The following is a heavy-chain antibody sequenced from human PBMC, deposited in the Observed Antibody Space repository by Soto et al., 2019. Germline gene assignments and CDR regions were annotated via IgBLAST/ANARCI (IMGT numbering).Heavy chain of an antibody. CDR3: ARYTIFGVVTPHYYYGMDV. CDR1: GFTFSSYA. J-gene: IGHJ6*02. Sequence: PGGSLRLSCAASGFTFSSYAMHWVRQAPGKGLEWVAVISYDGSNKYYADSVKGRFTISRDNSKNTLYLQMNSLRAEDTAVYYCARYTIFGVVTPHYYYGMDVWGQGTTVTVSS. D-gene: IGHD3-3*01. V-gene: IGHV3-30-3*01. CDR2: ISYDGSNK.